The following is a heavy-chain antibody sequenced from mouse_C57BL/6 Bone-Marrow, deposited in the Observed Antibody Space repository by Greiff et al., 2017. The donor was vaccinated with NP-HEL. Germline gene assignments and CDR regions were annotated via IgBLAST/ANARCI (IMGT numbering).Heavy chain of an antibody. J-gene: IGHJ2*01. Sequence: EVQLQQSGPVLVKPGASVKMSCKASGYTFTDYYMNWVKQSHGKSLEWIGVINPYNGGTSYNQKFKGKATLTVDKSSSTAYMELNSLTSEDSAVYYCARGLYYGSSSRDVDYWGQGTTLTVSS. D-gene: IGHD1-1*01. CDR3: ARGLYYGSSSRDVDY. CDR1: GYTFTDYY. CDR2: INPYNGGT. V-gene: IGHV1-19*01.